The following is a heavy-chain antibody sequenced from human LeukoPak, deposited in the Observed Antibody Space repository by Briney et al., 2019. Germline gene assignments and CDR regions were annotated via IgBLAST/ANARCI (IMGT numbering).Heavy chain of an antibody. J-gene: IGHJ4*02. Sequence: GGSLRLSCAASGFTFSSYEMNWVRQAPGKGLEWVSYISSSGSTIYYADSVKGRFTISRDNAKNSLYLQMNSLRAEDTAVYYCARVGYSSSWCRKYYFAYWGQGTLVTVSP. V-gene: IGHV3-48*03. D-gene: IGHD6-13*01. CDR3: ARVGYSSSWCRKYYFAY. CDR2: ISSSGSTI. CDR1: GFTFSSYE.